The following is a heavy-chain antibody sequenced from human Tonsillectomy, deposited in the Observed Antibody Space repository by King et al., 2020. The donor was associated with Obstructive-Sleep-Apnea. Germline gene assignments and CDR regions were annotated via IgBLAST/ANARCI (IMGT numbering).Heavy chain of an antibody. CDR1: GFTFSSYG. CDR2: IWYDGSNE. CDR3: AKDLEERVRGVNPKYSYYGMDV. V-gene: IGHV3-33*06. D-gene: IGHD3-10*01. J-gene: IGHJ6*02. Sequence: VQLVESGGGVVQPGRSLRLSCTASGFTFSSYGMHWVRQAPGKGLEWVAVIWYDGSNEYYADSVKGRFTISRDNSKNTLYLQMNSLRAEDTAVYYCAKDLEERVRGVNPKYSYYGMDVWGQGTTVTVSS.